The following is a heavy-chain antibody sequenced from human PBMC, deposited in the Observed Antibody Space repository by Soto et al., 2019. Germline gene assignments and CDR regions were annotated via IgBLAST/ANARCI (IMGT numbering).Heavy chain of an antibody. CDR1: GFTFSDYG. D-gene: IGHD6-13*01. J-gene: IGHJ6*02. Sequence: ASVKVSCEASGFTFSDYGLSWVRQAPGQPLEWMGWISGDNIHSKYSQKFQGRLTMTTDTSTATASMELRSLTSDDTAVYYCGREGEQLAQEKYYQFNGMDVWGQGTTVTVS. CDR3: GREGEQLAQEKYYQFNGMDV. CDR2: ISGDNIHS. V-gene: IGHV1-18*01.